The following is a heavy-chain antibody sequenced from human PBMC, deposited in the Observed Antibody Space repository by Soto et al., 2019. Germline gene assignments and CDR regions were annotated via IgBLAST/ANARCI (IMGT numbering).Heavy chain of an antibody. CDR2: ISYDGSNK. CDR1: GFTFSSYA. Sequence: QVQLVESGGGVVQPGRSLRLSCAASGFTFSSYAMHWVRQAPGKGLEWVAVISYDGSNKYYADSVKGRFTISRDNSKNTLYLQMNSLRAEDTAVYYCARDGDADWGEIDYWGQGTLVTVSS. D-gene: IGHD3-10*01. V-gene: IGHV3-30-3*01. CDR3: ARDGDADWGEIDY. J-gene: IGHJ4*02.